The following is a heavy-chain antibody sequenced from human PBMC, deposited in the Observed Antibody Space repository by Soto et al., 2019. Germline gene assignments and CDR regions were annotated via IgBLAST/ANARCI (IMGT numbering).Heavy chain of an antibody. D-gene: IGHD2-2*01. CDR1: GGTFSSYA. J-gene: IGHJ6*02. Sequence: ASVKVSCKASGGTFSSYAISWVRQAPGQGLEWMGGIIPIFGTANYAQKFQGRVTITADESTSTAYMELSSLRSEDTAVYYCARIVVVPAARLYFYYGMDVWGQGTTVTVSS. CDR2: IIPIFGTA. V-gene: IGHV1-69*13. CDR3: ARIVVVPAARLYFYYGMDV.